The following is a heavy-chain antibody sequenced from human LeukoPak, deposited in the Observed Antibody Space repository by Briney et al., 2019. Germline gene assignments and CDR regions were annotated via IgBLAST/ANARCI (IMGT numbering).Heavy chain of an antibody. CDR2: RNPNSGNI. J-gene: IGHJ4*02. V-gene: IGHV1-8*01. CDR1: GDSVTNYD. D-gene: IGHD3-3*01. CDR3: VRTAGIFWSGAYYFDS. Sequence: GSSVNVSYKASGDSVTNYDINRGRQAAGQGLEWMGWRNPNSGNIGYARKFQGRLTMMRNTSINTSYMELRSLTSDDTAVYSCVRTAGIFWSGAYYFDSWGQGNLVTVSS.